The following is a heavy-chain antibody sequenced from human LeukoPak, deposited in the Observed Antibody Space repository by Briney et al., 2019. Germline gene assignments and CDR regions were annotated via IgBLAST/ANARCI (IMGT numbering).Heavy chain of an antibody. D-gene: IGHD5-24*01. CDR2: INPNSGDP. CDR1: GYTFTASY. V-gene: IGHV1-2*02. Sequence: ASLKVSCKASGYTFTASYLDWVRQAPGQGPEWMGWINPNSGDPNYALNFEGRVSMARDTSISTAYMELSSLRSGDKAVYYCARGGDGNRRDFDYWGQGTLVTVSS. CDR3: ARGGDGNRRDFDY. J-gene: IGHJ4*02.